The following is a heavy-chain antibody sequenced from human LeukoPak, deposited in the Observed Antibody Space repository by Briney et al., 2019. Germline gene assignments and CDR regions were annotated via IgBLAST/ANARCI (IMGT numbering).Heavy chain of an antibody. J-gene: IGHJ4*02. CDR1: GYTFTGYY. V-gene: IGHV1-2*04. CDR3: AGSPYYDSSDYPGLFDY. Sequence: ASVKVSCKASGYTFTGYYMHWVRQAPGQGLEWMGWINPNSGGTNYAQKFQGWVTMTRDTSITTAYMELSRLRSDDTAVYYCAGSPYYDSSDYPGLFDYWGQGTLVTVSS. D-gene: IGHD3-22*01. CDR2: INPNSGGT.